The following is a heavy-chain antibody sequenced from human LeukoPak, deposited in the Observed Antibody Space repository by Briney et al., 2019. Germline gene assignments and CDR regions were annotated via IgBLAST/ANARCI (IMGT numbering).Heavy chain of an antibody. V-gene: IGHV3-33*01. D-gene: IGHD3-10*01. CDR1: GFTFSNYG. J-gene: IGHJ4*02. Sequence: GGSLRLSCAASGFTFSNYGMHWVRQAPGKGLEWVALIWYDGSDKYYADSVKGPFTISRDNSNNTLYLQRNSLRAEDTAVYYCAGSYYTVIYYWGQGTLVTVSS. CDR3: AGSYYTVIYY. CDR2: IWYDGSDK.